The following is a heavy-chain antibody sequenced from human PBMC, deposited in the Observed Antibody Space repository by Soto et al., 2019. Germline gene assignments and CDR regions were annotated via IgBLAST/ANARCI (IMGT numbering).Heavy chain of an antibody. CDR2: ISAYNGNT. J-gene: IGHJ6*02. Sequence: ASGKVSFKASGFTFTSSAVQWVRQARGQRLEWIGWISAYNGNTNYAQKLQGRVTMTTDTSTSTAYMELRSLRSDDTAVHYCARDRPWYYDFWSGYYPDYYYYGMDVWGQGTTVTVSS. V-gene: IGHV1-18*01. CDR1: GFTFTSSA. CDR3: ARDRPWYYDFWSGYYPDYYYYGMDV. D-gene: IGHD3-3*01.